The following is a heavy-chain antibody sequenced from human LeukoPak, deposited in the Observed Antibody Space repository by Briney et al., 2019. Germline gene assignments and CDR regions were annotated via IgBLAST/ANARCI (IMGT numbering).Heavy chain of an antibody. V-gene: IGHV3-53*01. Sequence: PGGSLRLSCAASGFTVSSNHMSWVRQAPGKGLEWVSVIYSGGSTYYADSVKGRFIISRDNSKNTLYLQMNSLRAEDTAVYYCARAGQYYFDYWGQGTLVTISS. J-gene: IGHJ4*02. CDR1: GFTVSSNH. CDR3: ARAGQYYFDY. CDR2: IYSGGST. D-gene: IGHD4-11*01.